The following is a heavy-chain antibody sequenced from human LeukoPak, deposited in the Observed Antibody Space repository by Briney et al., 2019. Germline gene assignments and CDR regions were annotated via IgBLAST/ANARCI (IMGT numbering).Heavy chain of an antibody. CDR3: ARGNLYCSSTSCYKFDWFDP. CDR2: IYHSGST. V-gene: IGHV4-30-2*01. D-gene: IGHD2-2*02. J-gene: IGHJ5*02. CDR1: GGSISSGGYS. Sequence: SQTLSLTCAVSGGSISSGGYSWSWIRQPPGKGLEWIGYIYHSGSTYYNPSLKSRVTISVDRSKNQFSLKLSSVTAADTAVYYCARGNLYCSSTSCYKFDWFDPWGQGTLVTVSS.